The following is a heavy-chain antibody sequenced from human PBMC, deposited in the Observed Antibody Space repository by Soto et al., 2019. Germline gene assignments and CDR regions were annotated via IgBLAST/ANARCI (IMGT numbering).Heavy chain of an antibody. J-gene: IGHJ4*02. CDR3: ARGWYYYDSSGYAFDY. V-gene: IGHV1-69*06. Sequence: GASVKVSCKASGYTFTGYYMHWVRQAPGQGLEWMGGIIPIFGTANYAQKFKGRVTITADKSTSTAYMELISLRSEDTAMYYCARGWYYYDSSGYAFDYWGQGTHVTVSS. CDR2: IIPIFGTA. CDR1: GYTFTGYY. D-gene: IGHD3-22*01.